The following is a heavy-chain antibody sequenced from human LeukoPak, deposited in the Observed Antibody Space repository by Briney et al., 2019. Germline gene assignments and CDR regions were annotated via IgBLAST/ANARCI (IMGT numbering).Heavy chain of an antibody. J-gene: IGHJ4*02. CDR3: ARIRGYYDSSGYYHYYFDY. D-gene: IGHD3-22*01. CDR2: IYYSGST. CDR1: GGSISSYY. V-gene: IGHV4-59*01. Sequence: TSETLSLTCTVSGGSISSYYWSWIRQPPGKGLEWIGYIYYSGSTNYNPSLKGRVTISVDTSKNQFSLKLSSVTAADTAVYYCARIRGYYDSSGYYHYYFDYWGQGTLVTVSS.